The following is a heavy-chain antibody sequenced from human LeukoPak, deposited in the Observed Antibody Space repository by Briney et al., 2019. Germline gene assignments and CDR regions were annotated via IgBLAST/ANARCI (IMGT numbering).Heavy chain of an antibody. CDR2: ISAYNGNT. Sequence: WASVKVSCKASGYTFTSYGISWVRHAPGQGLEWMGWISAYNGNTNYAQKLQGRVTMTTDTSTSTAYMELRSLRSDDTGVYYCARDLEYYYDSSGYSPSCAFDIWGQGTMVTVSS. J-gene: IGHJ3*02. CDR1: GYTFTSYG. CDR3: ARDLEYYYDSSGYSPSCAFDI. V-gene: IGHV1-18*01. D-gene: IGHD3-22*01.